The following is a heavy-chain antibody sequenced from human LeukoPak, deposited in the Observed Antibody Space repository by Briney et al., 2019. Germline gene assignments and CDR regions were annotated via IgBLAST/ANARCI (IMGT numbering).Heavy chain of an antibody. Sequence: PGRSLRLSCAASGFTFSSYAMHWVRQAPGKGLEWVTVISYDGSNKYYADSVKGRFTISRDNSKNTLYLQMNSLRAEDTAVYYCAIDEAAAGTVDYWGQGTLVTVSS. CDR1: GFTFSSYA. J-gene: IGHJ4*02. CDR3: AIDEAAAGTVDY. V-gene: IGHV3-30*04. D-gene: IGHD6-13*01. CDR2: ISYDGSNK.